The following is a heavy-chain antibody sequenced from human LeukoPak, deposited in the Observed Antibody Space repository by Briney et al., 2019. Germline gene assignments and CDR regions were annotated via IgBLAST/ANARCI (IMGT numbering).Heavy chain of an antibody. Sequence: KTSETLSLTCAVYGGSFSGYYWSWIRQPPGKGLEWIGEINHSGSTNYNPSLKSRVTISVDTSKNQFSLKLTSVTAADTAVYYCARDPRGDITGTTFDRWGQGTLVTVSS. V-gene: IGHV4-34*01. CDR1: GGSFSGYY. CDR3: ARDPRGDITGTTFDR. CDR2: INHSGST. J-gene: IGHJ5*02. D-gene: IGHD1-20*01.